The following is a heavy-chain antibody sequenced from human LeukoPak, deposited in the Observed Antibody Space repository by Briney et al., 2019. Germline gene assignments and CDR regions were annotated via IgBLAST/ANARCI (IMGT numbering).Heavy chain of an antibody. CDR3: ASNTRVVGPPPPDY. Sequence: ASVKVSCKASGYTFTGYYIHWVRQAPGQGLEWMGWINANNGGTNYARNLRGRVTMTRDTSISTAYMDLSNLRSDDTAVYFCASNTRVVGPPPPDYWGQGTLVTVSS. CDR1: GYTFTGYY. D-gene: IGHD2-21*01. CDR2: INANNGGT. V-gene: IGHV1-2*02. J-gene: IGHJ4*02.